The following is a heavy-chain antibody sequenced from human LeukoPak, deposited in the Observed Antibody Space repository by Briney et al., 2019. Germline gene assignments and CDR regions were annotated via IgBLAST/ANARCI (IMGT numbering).Heavy chain of an antibody. V-gene: IGHV3-48*01. J-gene: IGHJ4*02. Sequence: GGSLRLSCVASGFTFSNYAMNWVRQAPGKGLEWVSYISSSTSGYTIYYADSVRGRFTISRDNAKNSLYLQMNSLRAEDTAVYYCARGTGSYYGHFDYWGQGTLVTVSS. CDR3: ARGTGSYYGHFDY. CDR1: GFTFSNYA. CDR2: ISSSTSGYTI. D-gene: IGHD1-26*01.